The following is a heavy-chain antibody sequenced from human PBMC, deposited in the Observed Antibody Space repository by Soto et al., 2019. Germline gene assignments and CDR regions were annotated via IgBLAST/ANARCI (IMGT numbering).Heavy chain of an antibody. CDR3: ARDRLSDQLGIDY. J-gene: IGHJ4*02. D-gene: IGHD7-27*01. CDR1: GDSVSSNSAA. Sequence: SQTLSLTCAISGDSVSSNSAAWNWIMQSPSRGLEWLGRTYYRSKWYNDYAVSVKSRITINPDTSKNQFSLQLNSVTPEDTAVYYCARDRLSDQLGIDYWGQGTLVTVSS. V-gene: IGHV6-1*01. CDR2: TYYRSKWYN.